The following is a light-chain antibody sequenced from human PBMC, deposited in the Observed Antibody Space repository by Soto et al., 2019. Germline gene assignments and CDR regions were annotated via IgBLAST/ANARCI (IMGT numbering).Light chain of an antibody. CDR1: EDIRND. J-gene: IGKJ1*01. CDR3: LQDYNYPRT. Sequence: AIQMTQSPSSLSASVGGTVSITCRASEDIRNDLGWFQQKPGQAPKLLIYLASTLQSGVPSRFSGFGFDTDFTLTIISLQPEDFATYYCLQDYNYPRTFGPGTKVEI. V-gene: IGKV1-6*01. CDR2: LAS.